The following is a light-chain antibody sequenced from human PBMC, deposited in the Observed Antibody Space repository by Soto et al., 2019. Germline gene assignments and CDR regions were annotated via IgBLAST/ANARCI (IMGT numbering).Light chain of an antibody. CDR3: QSYDSSLSGYV. CDR1: SSNIGAGYD. V-gene: IGLV1-40*01. J-gene: IGLJ1*01. Sequence: QSVLTQPPSASVAPGQRVTISCTGSSSNIGAGYDVHWYQQLPGTAPKLLIYDNKNRPSGVPDRFSGSKSGTSASLAITGLQAEDEADYYCQSYDSSLSGYVFGTGTKVTVL. CDR2: DNK.